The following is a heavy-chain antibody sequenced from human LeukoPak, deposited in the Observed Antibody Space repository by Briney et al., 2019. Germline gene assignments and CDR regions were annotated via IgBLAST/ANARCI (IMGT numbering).Heavy chain of an antibody. CDR2: ISGSGGST. J-gene: IGHJ4*02. Sequence: GGSLRLSCAASGFTFSSYAMSWVRQAPGEGLEWVSAISGSGGSTYYADSVKGRFTISRDNSKNTLYLQMNSLRAEDTAVYYCAKVRPRTAAAGSYFDYWGQGTLVTVSS. CDR3: AKVRPRTAAAGSYFDY. V-gene: IGHV3-23*01. CDR1: GFTFSSYA. D-gene: IGHD6-13*01.